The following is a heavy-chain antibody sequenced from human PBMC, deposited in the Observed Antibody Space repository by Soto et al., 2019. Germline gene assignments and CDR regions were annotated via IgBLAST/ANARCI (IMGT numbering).Heavy chain of an antibody. J-gene: IGHJ4*02. D-gene: IGHD4-4*01. CDR1: GFPFSSYV. V-gene: IGHV3-23*01. CDR3: AKDSNKYSSSLRGRYFDY. CDR2: ISGGGSNT. Sequence: GGSLRLSCAASGFPFSSYVMSWVRQAPGKGLEWVSGISGGGSNTFYADSVKGRFTISRDNSKNTLLLQMNSLGAEDTAVYYCAKDSNKYSSSLRGRYFDYWGQGSGVTVSS.